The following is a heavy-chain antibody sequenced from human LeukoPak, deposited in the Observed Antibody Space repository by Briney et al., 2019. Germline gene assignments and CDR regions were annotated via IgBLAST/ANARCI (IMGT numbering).Heavy chain of an antibody. CDR2: MYYSGNT. J-gene: IGHJ5*02. V-gene: IGHV4-39*07. D-gene: IGHD1-26*01. CDR3: ARSGTYGWFDP. Sequence: SETLSLTCTVSGDSIISSSYYWGWIRQPPGKGLEWIGNMYYSGNTYYNPSLQSRVAMSVDTSKNQFSLKLSSVTAADTAVYFCARSGTYGWFDPWGQGALVTVSS. CDR1: GDSIISSSYY.